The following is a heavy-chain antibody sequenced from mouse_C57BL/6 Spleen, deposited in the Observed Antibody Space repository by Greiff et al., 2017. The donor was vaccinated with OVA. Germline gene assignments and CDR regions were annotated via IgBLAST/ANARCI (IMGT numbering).Heavy chain of an antibody. D-gene: IGHD2-3*01. CDR3: VRGGDGYFYFDY. J-gene: IGHJ2*01. Sequence: EVQLQESGGGLVQPKGSLKLSCAASGFTFNTYAMHWVRQAPGKGLEWVARIRSKSSNYATYYAESVKDRFTISRDDSQSIFYLQMNNLKTEDTAMYYCVRGGDGYFYFDYWGQGTTLTVSS. V-gene: IGHV10-3*01. CDR1: GFTFNTYA. CDR2: IRSKSSNYAT.